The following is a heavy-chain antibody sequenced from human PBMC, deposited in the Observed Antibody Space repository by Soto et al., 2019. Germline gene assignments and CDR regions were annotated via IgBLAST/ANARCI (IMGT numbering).Heavy chain of an antibody. Sequence: EVQLLESGGGLVQPGGSLRLSCAVSGFTFSSYAMTWVRQAPGKVLEWVSLISGSGSSTYYADSVKGRFTISRDNSRNTLYLQMNSLRAEDKAVCYCAKMGRSSRLGDDWGQATLVTVSS. CDR1: GFTFSSYA. D-gene: IGHD6-13*01. CDR3: AKMGRSSRLGDD. V-gene: IGHV3-23*01. CDR2: ISGSGSST. J-gene: IGHJ4*02.